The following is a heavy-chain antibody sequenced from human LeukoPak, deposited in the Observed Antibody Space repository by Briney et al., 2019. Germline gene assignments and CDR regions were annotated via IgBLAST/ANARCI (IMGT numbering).Heavy chain of an antibody. Sequence: GGSLRLSCAASGFTFSSYEMNWVRQAPGKGLEWVAYIQYDGSNEQYADSVKGRFSISRDSSKNILYLQMNSLRAEDTAVYCCAKDRCSNGVGCYYYYMDVWGKGTSVTISS. CDR2: IQYDGSNE. D-gene: IGHD2-8*01. J-gene: IGHJ6*03. CDR1: GFTFSSYE. V-gene: IGHV3-30*02. CDR3: AKDRCSNGVGCYYYYMDV.